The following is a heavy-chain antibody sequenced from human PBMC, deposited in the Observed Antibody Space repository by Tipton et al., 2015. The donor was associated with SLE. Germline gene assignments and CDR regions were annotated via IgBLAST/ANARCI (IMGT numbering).Heavy chain of an antibody. J-gene: IGHJ1*01. D-gene: IGHD1-26*01. CDR3: ARDRSGSYGPGDFQH. Sequence: SLRLSCAASGFTFSSYSMNWVRQAPGKGLEWVSSISSSSSYIYYADSVKGRFTISRDNAKNSLYLQMNSLRAEDTAVYYCARDRSGSYGPGDFQHWGQGTLVTVSS. CDR2: ISSSSSYI. V-gene: IGHV3-21*01. CDR1: GFTFSSYS.